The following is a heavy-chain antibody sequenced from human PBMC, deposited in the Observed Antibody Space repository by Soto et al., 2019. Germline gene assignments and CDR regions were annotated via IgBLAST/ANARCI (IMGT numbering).Heavy chain of an antibody. J-gene: IGHJ1*01. Sequence: VQLQGSGPGLVKPSQTLSLTCTVSGASVNTGDYYWSYIRQSPGEGLEWLGYIFYSGDTYYNPSLKRRATISLNTCRNQISLTLTSVTDADTAVYFCVGTGTTDDFWGQGTLVTVSS. CDR3: VGTGTTDDF. CDR1: GASVNTGDYY. D-gene: IGHD1-7*01. CDR2: IFYSGDT. V-gene: IGHV4-30-4*01.